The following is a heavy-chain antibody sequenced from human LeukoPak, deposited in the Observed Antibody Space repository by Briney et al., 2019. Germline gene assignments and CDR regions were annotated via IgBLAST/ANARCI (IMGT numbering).Heavy chain of an antibody. Sequence: GGSLRLSCAVSGFTVSSNYMSWVRQAPGKGLEWVSVIYSGGSTYYADSVKGRFTISRGNSKNTLYLQMNSLRAEDTAVYYCARGTTMVRVLDYWGQGTLVTVSS. CDR2: IYSGGST. CDR3: ARGTTMVRVLDY. V-gene: IGHV3-53*01. D-gene: IGHD3-10*01. J-gene: IGHJ4*02. CDR1: GFTVSSNY.